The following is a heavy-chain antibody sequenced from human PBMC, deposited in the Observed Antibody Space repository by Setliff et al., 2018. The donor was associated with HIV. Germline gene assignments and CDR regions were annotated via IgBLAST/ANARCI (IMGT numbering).Heavy chain of an antibody. CDR3: ARDRHYSGLGSYGP. J-gene: IGHJ5*02. V-gene: IGHV4-4*07. D-gene: IGHD3-10*01. CDR2: IFRSGTT. CDR1: GGSFGDYH. Sequence: SETLSLTCTISGGSFGDYHWSWIRQPAGRGLEWIGRIFRSGTTDYKFSLKSRVTITIDTSRNQFSLRLTSVTAEDTAVYYCARDRHYSGLGSYGPWGPGTLVTVSS.